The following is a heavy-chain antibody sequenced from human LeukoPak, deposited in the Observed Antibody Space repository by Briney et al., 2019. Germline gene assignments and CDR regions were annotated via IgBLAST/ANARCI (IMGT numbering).Heavy chain of an antibody. J-gene: IGHJ6*03. CDR2: ISGSGGST. CDR1: GFTFSSYA. Sequence: TGGSLRLSCAVSGFTFSSYAMSWVRQAPGKGLEWVSAISGSGGSTYYADSVKGRFTISRDNSKNTLYLQMNSLRAEDTAVYYCAKTNARFIAAAGRFFYMDVWGKGTTVTVSS. CDR3: AKTNARFIAAAGRFFYMDV. D-gene: IGHD6-13*01. V-gene: IGHV3-23*01.